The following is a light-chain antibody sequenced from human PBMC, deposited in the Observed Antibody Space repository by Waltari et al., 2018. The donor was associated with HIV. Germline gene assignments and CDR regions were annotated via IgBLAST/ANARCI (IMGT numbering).Light chain of an antibody. CDR2: DIN. V-gene: IGLV2-11*01. J-gene: IGLJ3*02. CDR3: CSYAGSYTWM. Sequence: QSALTQPRSVSGSPGQSVTISCTGTSTDVGDYEFVSWYQQYPGKAPKLMIYDINKWPSGVPDRFSGSKSGNTASLIISGLQGEDEADYYCCSYAGSYTWMFGGGTRLTVL. CDR1: STDVGDYEF.